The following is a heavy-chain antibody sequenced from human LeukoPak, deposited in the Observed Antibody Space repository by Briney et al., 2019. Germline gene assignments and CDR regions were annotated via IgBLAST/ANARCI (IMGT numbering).Heavy chain of an antibody. CDR2: IKQDGSEI. J-gene: IGHJ4*02. V-gene: IGHV3-7*05. Sequence: GGSLRLSCAASGFTFSSYWMSWVRQAPGKGLEWVANIKQDGSEIYYVDSVKGRFTISRDNAKNSLHLQMNSLRAEDTAVYYCASEGYYDILTGYYYWGQGTLVTVSS. CDR3: ASEGYYDILTGYYY. CDR1: GFTFSSYW. D-gene: IGHD3-9*01.